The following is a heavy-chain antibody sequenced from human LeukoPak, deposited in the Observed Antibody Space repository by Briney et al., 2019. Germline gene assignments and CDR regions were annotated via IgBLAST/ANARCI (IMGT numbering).Heavy chain of an antibody. CDR2: INPNSGGT. CDR3: ARLYNWSYFQPAGY. D-gene: IGHD1-7*01. J-gene: IGHJ4*02. Sequence: ASVTVSCKASGYTFTGYYMHWVRQAPGQGLEWMGRINPNSGGTNYAQKFQGRVTMTRDTSISTAYMELSRLRSDDTAVYYCARLYNWSYFQPAGYWGQGTLVTVSS. CDR1: GYTFTGYY. V-gene: IGHV1-2*06.